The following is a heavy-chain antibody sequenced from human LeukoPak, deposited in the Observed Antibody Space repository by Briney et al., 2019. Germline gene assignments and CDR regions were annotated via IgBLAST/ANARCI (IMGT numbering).Heavy chain of an antibody. D-gene: IGHD3-22*01. CDR3: ARDRPTLSYYDSSNYAKVLDS. V-gene: IGHV4-4*07. CDR1: GGSISNYL. J-gene: IGHJ4*02. Sequence: SETLSLTCNVSGGSISNYLWSWIRQPAGKGLEWIGHIYTSGRTNYSPSLKSRVTMSIDTSNNQFSLKPTSVTAADTAVYYCARDRPTLSYYDSSNYAKVLDSWGQGTLVTVSS. CDR2: IYTSGRT.